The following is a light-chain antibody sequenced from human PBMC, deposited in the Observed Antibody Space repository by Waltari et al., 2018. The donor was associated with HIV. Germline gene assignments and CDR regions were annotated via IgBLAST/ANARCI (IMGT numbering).Light chain of an antibody. Sequence: NFMLTQPHDVSESPGMTVIISCSRSSGSIASYYVQCYQQRPGSSPTTVINEDNQRPSGGPERFSGSIDSSSNSASLTISGLKTEDEADYYCQSYDSNNVLFGGGTKLTVL. J-gene: IGLJ2*01. V-gene: IGLV6-57*01. CDR1: SGSIASYY. CDR3: QSYDSNNVL. CDR2: EDN.